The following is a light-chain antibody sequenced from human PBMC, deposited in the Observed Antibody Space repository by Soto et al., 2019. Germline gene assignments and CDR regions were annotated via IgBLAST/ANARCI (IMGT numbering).Light chain of an antibody. Sequence: EIVKTRTPATLPVYSEKRATLSSRASQSVGSDLAWYQQKPGQAPRLVIYDIFTRATGVPTRISGSGSGTEFTLTISSLQSEDFAVYYCQQYNIWPLTFGGGTKVDIK. CDR3: QQYNIWPLT. CDR1: QSVGSD. V-gene: IGKV3D-15*01. J-gene: IGKJ4*01. CDR2: DIF.